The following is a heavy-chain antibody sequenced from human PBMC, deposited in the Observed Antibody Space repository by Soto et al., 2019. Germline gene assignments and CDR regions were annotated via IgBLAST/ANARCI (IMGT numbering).Heavy chain of an antibody. CDR1: GGSISSGNYY. J-gene: IGHJ4*02. Sequence: QVQLQESGPGLVKPSQTLSLTCTVSGGSISSGNYYWSWIHQPPGKGLEWIGFISYSGSTYYSTSLKSRVTISVDTFKSQFSLNLSFVTAADTAVYYCATMGTPATGLYFFDYWGQGSLVTVSS. CDR3: ATMGTPATGLYFFDY. CDR2: ISYSGST. D-gene: IGHD2-15*01. V-gene: IGHV4-30-4*01.